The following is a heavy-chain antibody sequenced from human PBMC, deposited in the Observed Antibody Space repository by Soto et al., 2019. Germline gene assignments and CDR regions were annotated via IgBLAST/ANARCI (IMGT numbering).Heavy chain of an antibody. Sequence: PSETLSLTCAVSGGSISSSNWWSWVRQPPGKGLEWIGEIYHSGSTNYNPSLKSRVTISVDKSKNQFSLKLSSVTAADTAVYYCARDLPGIAVAGHDAFDIWGQGTMVTVSS. CDR3: ARDLPGIAVAGHDAFDI. V-gene: IGHV4-4*02. J-gene: IGHJ3*02. CDR1: GGSISSSNW. D-gene: IGHD6-19*01. CDR2: IYHSGST.